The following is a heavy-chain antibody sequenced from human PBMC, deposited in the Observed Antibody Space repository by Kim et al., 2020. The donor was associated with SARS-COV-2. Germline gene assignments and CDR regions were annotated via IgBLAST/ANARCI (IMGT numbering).Heavy chain of an antibody. V-gene: IGHV4-39*01. Sequence: NPSLKGRVTRSVDTSKNQFSLKLSSVTAADTAVYYCARQGIAAAGLGDYWGQGTLVTVSS. D-gene: IGHD6-13*01. CDR3: ARQGIAAAGLGDY. J-gene: IGHJ4*02.